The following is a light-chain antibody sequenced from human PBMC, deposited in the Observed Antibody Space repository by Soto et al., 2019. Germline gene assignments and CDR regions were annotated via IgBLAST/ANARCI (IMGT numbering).Light chain of an antibody. CDR1: QNINNY. CDR2: DAS. V-gene: IGKV1-33*01. J-gene: IGKJ5*01. Sequence: QVTHSQSSLSAFIGDRVTITCHASQNINNYLNWYQQKPGRAPKLLIYDASNLEAGVPSRFRGSGSGTDFTFTISRLQPEDIATYYCQQYENLPPFGQGTLLEI. CDR3: QQYENLPP.